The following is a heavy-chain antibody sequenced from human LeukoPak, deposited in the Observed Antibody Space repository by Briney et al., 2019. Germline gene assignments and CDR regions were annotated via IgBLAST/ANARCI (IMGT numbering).Heavy chain of an antibody. V-gene: IGHV3-23*01. CDR2: ISGSGGST. CDR1: GFTFSSYW. D-gene: IGHD2-15*01. J-gene: IGHJ4*02. CDR3: AKGPVVAATLPAFDY. Sequence: GGSLRLSCAASGFTFSSYWMSWVRQAPGKGLEWVSAISGSGGSTYYADSVKGRFAISRDNSKNTLYLQMNSLRAEDTAVYYCAKGPVVAATLPAFDYWGQGTLVTVSS.